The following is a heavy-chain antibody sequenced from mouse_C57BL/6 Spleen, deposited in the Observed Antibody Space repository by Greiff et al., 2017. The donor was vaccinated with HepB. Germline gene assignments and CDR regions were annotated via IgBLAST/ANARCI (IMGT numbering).Heavy chain of an antibody. CDR3: ARGGAIYYDYDGAWFAY. CDR1: GYTFTGYW. Sequence: VKLMESGAELMKPGASVKLSCKATGYTFTGYWIEWVKQRPGHGLEWIGEILPGSGSTNYNEKFKGKATFTADTSSNTAYMQLSSLTTEDSAIYYCARGGAIYYDYDGAWFAYWGQGTLVTVSA. D-gene: IGHD2-4*01. CDR2: ILPGSGST. V-gene: IGHV1-9*01. J-gene: IGHJ3*01.